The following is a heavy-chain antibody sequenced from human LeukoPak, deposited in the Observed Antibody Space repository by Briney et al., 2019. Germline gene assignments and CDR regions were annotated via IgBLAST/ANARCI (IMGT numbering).Heavy chain of an antibody. CDR3: ARAGIVSSDDVFDI. CDR1: GGTFSSHS. D-gene: IGHD1-26*01. J-gene: IGHJ3*02. V-gene: IGHV1-69*06. Sequence: ASVKVSCKASGGTFSSHSISWVRQAPGQGLEWMGGIVPVFGTAIYAQKFQGRVTITADKSTSTAYMELSSVRSEDTAMYFCARAGIVSSDDVFDIWGRGTLVTVSS. CDR2: IVPVFGTA.